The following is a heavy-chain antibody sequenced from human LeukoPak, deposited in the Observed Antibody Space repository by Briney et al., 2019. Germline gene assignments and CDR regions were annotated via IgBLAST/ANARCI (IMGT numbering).Heavy chain of an antibody. J-gene: IGHJ6*03. CDR2: IKQDGCEK. Sequence: GGSLRLSCAASGFTFSSYWMSWVRQAPGKGLEWVANIKQDGCEKYYVDSVKGRFTISRDNAKNSLYLQMNSLRAEDTAVYYCARERDYDILTGLNVNYYYMDVWGKGTTVTISS. CDR3: ARERDYDILTGLNVNYYYMDV. CDR1: GFTFSSYW. D-gene: IGHD3-9*01. V-gene: IGHV3-7*01.